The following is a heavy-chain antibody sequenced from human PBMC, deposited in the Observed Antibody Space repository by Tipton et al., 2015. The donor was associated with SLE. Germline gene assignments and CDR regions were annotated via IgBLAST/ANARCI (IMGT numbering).Heavy chain of an antibody. D-gene: IGHD2-15*01. CDR2: TNPDSGAT. J-gene: IGHJ5*02. Sequence: QVQLVQSGAEVKKPGASVKVSCKASGYTFTGYFLHLVRQAPGQGLEWLGWTNPDSGATNYAQKFQGRVTMTRDTSINTVYMELSRLRSEDTAVYYCARGYCSGGSCLVWFDPWGQGTLVTVSS. CDR1: GYTFTGYF. V-gene: IGHV1-2*02. CDR3: ARGYCSGGSCLVWFDP.